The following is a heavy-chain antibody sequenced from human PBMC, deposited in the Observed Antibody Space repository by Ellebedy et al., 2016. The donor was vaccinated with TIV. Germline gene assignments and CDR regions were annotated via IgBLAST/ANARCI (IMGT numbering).Heavy chain of an antibody. J-gene: IGHJ6*02. CDR1: GGTFSSYA. V-gene: IGHV1-2*02. D-gene: IGHD3-22*01. CDR2: VNPDSGST. Sequence: ASVKVSCKASGGTFSSYAISWVRHAPGHGLEWMGWVNPDSGSTNFAQSFQGRVTMTRDTSVNTVHMELSRLESGDTATYYCARVRRGSSGMDVWGQGTTVTVS. CDR3: ARVRRGSSGMDV.